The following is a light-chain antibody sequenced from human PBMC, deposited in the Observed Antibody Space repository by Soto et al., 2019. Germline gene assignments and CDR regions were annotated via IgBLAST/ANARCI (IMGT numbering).Light chain of an antibody. CDR2: GAS. CDR1: QSVASSS. V-gene: IGKV3-20*01. CDR3: QHYDSLPIT. Sequence: EIVLTQSPGTLSLSPGERATLSCRASQSVASSSIAWYQQRLGQAPRLLIYGASSRATGIPDRFSGSGSGTDFTLTISRLEPEDFAVFYCQHYDSLPITFGQGRRLEI. J-gene: IGKJ5*01.